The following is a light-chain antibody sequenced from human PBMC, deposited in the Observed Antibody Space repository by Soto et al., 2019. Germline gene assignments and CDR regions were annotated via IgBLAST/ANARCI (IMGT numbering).Light chain of an antibody. J-gene: IGKJ1*01. CDR3: QQTSTTLWT. V-gene: IGKV1-39*01. CDR1: QNIRTY. Sequence: DIQMTQSPSSLSASVGDRVTITCRASQNIRTYINWYQQKSGRAPNLLIFDASRLQSGVPSRFSGTGSGTDFTLNIPSLQPEDFATYYCQQTSTTLWTFGQGTKV. CDR2: DAS.